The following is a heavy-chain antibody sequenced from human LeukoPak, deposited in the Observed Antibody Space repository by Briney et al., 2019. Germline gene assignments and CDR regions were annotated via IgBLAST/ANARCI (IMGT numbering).Heavy chain of an antibody. V-gene: IGHV1-69*05. J-gene: IGHJ4*02. CDR3: ARTLGIAAAGTLGV. CDR1: GGTFSSYA. CDR2: IIPIFGTA. D-gene: IGHD6-13*01. Sequence: ASVKVSCKASGGTFSSYAISWVRQAPGQGREWMGGIIPIFGTANYAQKFQGRVTITTDESTSTAYMELSSLRSEDTAVYYCARTLGIAAAGTLGVWGQGTLVTVSS.